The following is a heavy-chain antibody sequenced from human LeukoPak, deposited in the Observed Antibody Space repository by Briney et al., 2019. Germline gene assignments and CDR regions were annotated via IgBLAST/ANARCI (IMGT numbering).Heavy chain of an antibody. J-gene: IGHJ3*02. D-gene: IGHD6-13*01. V-gene: IGHV4-38-2*02. CDR2: ISHSGST. CDR1: GYSISSGYY. CDR3: ARDAAGIAAAGTSWGAFDI. Sequence: SQTLSLTCTVSGYSISSGYYWGWIRQPPGKGLEWIGSISHSGSTYYNPSLKSRVSISVDTSKNQFSLRLSSVTAADTAVYYCARDAAGIAAAGTSWGAFDIWGQGTMVTVSS.